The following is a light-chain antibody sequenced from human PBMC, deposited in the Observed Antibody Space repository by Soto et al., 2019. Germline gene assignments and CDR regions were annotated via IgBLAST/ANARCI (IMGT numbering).Light chain of an antibody. CDR3: SSYTNSSALVV. V-gene: IGLV2-14*01. CDR2: EVN. CDR1: GGDVGGYDY. Sequence: QSALTQPASASGSPGQSITISCTGSGGDVGGYDYVSWYQHHPGRAPKVMIYEVNNRPSGVSDRFSGSKSGSTASLTISGLQDEDEADYYCSSYTNSSALVVFGGGTKLTVL. J-gene: IGLJ3*02.